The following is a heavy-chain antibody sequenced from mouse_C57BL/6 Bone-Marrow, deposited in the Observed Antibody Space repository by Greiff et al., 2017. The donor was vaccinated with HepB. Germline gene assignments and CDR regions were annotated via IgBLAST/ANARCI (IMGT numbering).Heavy chain of an antibody. CDR1: GYAFSSSW. Sequence: VKLQESGPELVKPGASVKISCKASGYAFSSSWMNWVKQRPGKGLEWIGRIYPGDGDTNYNGKFKGKATLTADKSSSTAYMQLSSLTSEDSAVYFCAFYDYDWFAYWGQGTLVTVSA. V-gene: IGHV1-82*01. D-gene: IGHD2-4*01. CDR3: AFYDYDWFAY. J-gene: IGHJ3*01. CDR2: IYPGDGDT.